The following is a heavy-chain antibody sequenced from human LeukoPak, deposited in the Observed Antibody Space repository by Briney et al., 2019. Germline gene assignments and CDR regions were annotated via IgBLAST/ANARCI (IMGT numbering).Heavy chain of an antibody. Sequence: GGSLRLSCAASGFTFSSYAMHWVRQAPGKGLEWVAVISYDGSNKYYADSVKGRFTISRDNSKNTLYLQMNSPRAEDTAVYYCARGPRYYYYYMDVWGKGTTVTVSS. CDR2: ISYDGSNK. V-gene: IGHV3-30-3*01. CDR3: ARGPRYYYYYMDV. CDR1: GFTFSSYA. J-gene: IGHJ6*03.